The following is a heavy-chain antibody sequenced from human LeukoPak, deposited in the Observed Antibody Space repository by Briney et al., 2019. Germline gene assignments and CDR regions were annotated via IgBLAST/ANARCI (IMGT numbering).Heavy chain of an antibody. CDR3: ASEHGSSPGGIDP. D-gene: IGHD6-6*01. CDR1: GGSLSGYY. Sequence: SETLSLTCGVCGGSLSGYYWSWLGQPPGKGVEGIGEITHRGSTTYNPSLTSRSTLSVDTSKNQFSLKLSSVTAADTAVYYCASEHGSSPGGIDPWGQGILVTVSS. J-gene: IGHJ5*02. V-gene: IGHV4-34*01. CDR2: ITHRGST.